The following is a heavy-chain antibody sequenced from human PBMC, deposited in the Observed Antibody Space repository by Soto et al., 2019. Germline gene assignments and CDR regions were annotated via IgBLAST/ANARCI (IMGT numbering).Heavy chain of an antibody. CDR1: GYTFTRNG. D-gene: IGHD3-22*01. J-gene: IGHJ6*01. V-gene: IGHV1-18*01. Sequence: QVHLVQSGAEVKKPGASVNVSCKPSGYTFTRNGISWVRQAPGQGLEWMGWISPNSGNIKYAQKLQGRVIMTTDTSPGTAYMELRRLRSDATAVYYCVKDRDSNSWPARDVWCPGTTVTVSS. CDR3: VKDRDSNSWPARDV. CDR2: ISPNSGNI.